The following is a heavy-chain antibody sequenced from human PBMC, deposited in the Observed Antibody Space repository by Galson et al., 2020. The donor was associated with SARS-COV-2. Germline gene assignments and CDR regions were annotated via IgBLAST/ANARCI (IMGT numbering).Heavy chain of an antibody. J-gene: IGHJ4*02. CDR2: IYSEGSST. CDR1: GFTLSSYW. D-gene: IGHD3-16*01. V-gene: IGHV3-74*01. CDR3: ARGDMRNDYFDY. Sequence: ETLSLTCAASGFTLSSYWMHWVRQAPGKGLVWVSRIYSEGSSTSYADSVKGRFTISGDDAKNTLYLHMRSLRAEDTAVYYCARGDMRNDYFDYWGQGTLVTVSS.